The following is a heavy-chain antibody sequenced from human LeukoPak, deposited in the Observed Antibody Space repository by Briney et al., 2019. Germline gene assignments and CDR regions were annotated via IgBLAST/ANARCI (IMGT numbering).Heavy chain of an antibody. CDR3: ARRSAGYSYARDY. J-gene: IGHJ4*02. V-gene: IGHV4-34*01. Sequence: SETLSLTCAVYGGSFSGYYWSWIRPPPGKGLEWIGEINHSGSTNYNPSLKSRVTISVDTSKNQFSLKLSSVTAADTAVYYCARRSAGYSYARDYWGQGTLVTVSS. CDR1: GGSFSGYY. D-gene: IGHD5-18*01. CDR2: INHSGST.